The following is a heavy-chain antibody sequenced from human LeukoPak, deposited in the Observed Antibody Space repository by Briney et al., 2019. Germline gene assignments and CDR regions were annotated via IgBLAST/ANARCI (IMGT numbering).Heavy chain of an antibody. CDR2: TYYRSKWYH. Sequence: SQTLSLTCAISGDSVSSKSAAWNWIRQSPSRGLEWLGRTYYRSKWYHDYAVSVKSRITIIPDTSKNQFSLQLNFMTPEDTAVYYCARGYYSAFDYWGRGTLVTVSS. CDR1: GDSVSSKSAA. J-gene: IGHJ4*02. V-gene: IGHV6-1*01. CDR3: ARGYYSAFDY. D-gene: IGHD2-21*01.